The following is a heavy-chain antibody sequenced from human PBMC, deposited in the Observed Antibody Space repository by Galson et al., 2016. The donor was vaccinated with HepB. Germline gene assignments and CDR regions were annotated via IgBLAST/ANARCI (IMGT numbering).Heavy chain of an antibody. CDR1: GFSFSDYW. CDR3: ARPTCGSAGYRGRDYFDP. CDR2: IKYDGSED. D-gene: IGHD2-21*02. Sequence: SLRLSCAASGFSFSDYWMTWVRQAPGMGLEWVANIKYDGSEDVYVDSVEGRFTISRDNANNLVHLQMNSLRVEDTAVYFCARPTCGSAGYRGRDYFDPWGQGTLVLVSS. V-gene: IGHV3-7*01. J-gene: IGHJ5*02.